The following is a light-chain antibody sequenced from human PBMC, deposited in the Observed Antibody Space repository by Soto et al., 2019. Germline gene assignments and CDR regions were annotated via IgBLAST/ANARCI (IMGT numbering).Light chain of an antibody. Sequence: EIVMTQSPATLSVSPGERATLSCRASQSVSNNLAWYQKKPGQAPRLLIYGASTRATGIPARFSGSGSGTEFTLTISRLQSEDFSFYYCHQYNHWCTFGQVTSVDIK. CDR3: HQYNHWCT. J-gene: IGKJ1*01. V-gene: IGKV3-15*01. CDR1: QSVSNN. CDR2: GAS.